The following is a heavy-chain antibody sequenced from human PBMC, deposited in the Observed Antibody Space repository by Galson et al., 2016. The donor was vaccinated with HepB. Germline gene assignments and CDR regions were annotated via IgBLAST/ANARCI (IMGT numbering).Heavy chain of an antibody. Sequence: SLRLSCAASGFTFSSYWMSWVRQAPGKGLEWAANIKQDGSEKYYVDSVKGRFTISRDNAKNSLYLQMNNPRAEDTAVYYCARDRGSSSYGYYYGMDVWGQGTTVTVSS. J-gene: IGHJ6*02. D-gene: IGHD6-13*01. CDR1: GFTFSSYW. CDR2: IKQDGSEK. V-gene: IGHV3-7*01. CDR3: ARDRGSSSYGYYYGMDV.